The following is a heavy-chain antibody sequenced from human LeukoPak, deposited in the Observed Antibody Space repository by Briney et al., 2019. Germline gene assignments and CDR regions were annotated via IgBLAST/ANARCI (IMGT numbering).Heavy chain of an antibody. V-gene: IGHV4-34*01. CDR2: INHSGST. CDR1: GGSFSGYY. J-gene: IGHJ5*02. CDR3: AKDLDWFDP. D-gene: IGHD3-16*01. Sequence: PSETLSLTCAVYGGSFSGYYWSWIRQPPGKGLEWIGEINHSGSTNYNPSLKSRVTISVDTSKNQFSLKLSSVTAADTAVYYCAKDLDWFDPWGQGTLVTVSS.